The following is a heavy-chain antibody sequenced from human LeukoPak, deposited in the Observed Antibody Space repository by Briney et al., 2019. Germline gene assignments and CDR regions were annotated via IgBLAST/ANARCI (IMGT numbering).Heavy chain of an antibody. V-gene: IGHV3-7*01. CDR2: INQDGSKK. CDR1: GFTFTDYW. CDR3: ARGQTLTF. Sequence: GGSLRLSCTTSGFTFTDYWMSWVRQAPGKGLEWVANINQDGSKKFYVDSVKGRFTISRDNAKNALYLQMNSLRAEDTGVYFCARGQTLTFWGQGTLVTASS. J-gene: IGHJ4*02.